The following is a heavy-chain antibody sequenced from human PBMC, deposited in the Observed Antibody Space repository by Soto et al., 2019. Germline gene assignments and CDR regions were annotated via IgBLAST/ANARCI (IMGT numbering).Heavy chain of an antibody. D-gene: IGHD2-2*01. J-gene: IGHJ4*02. CDR3: ARGSRIVVIPTTISH. Sequence: GGSLRLSSAASGFTFSNYAMNWIRQAPGKGLEWVSAISGSGGSTYYADSVKGRFTISRDNSKNTLCLQMNSLRAEDTAVYYCARGSRIVVIPTTISHWGQGTLVTVSS. CDR2: ISGSGGST. CDR1: GFTFSNYA. V-gene: IGHV3-23*01.